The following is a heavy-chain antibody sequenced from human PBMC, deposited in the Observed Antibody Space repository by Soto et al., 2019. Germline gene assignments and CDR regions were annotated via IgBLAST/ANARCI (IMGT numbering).Heavy chain of an antibody. CDR2: IYHSGST. CDR3: ATRRDGSGSLDY. J-gene: IGHJ4*01. D-gene: IGHD3-10*01. V-gene: IGHV4-4*02. CDR1: GGSISSNNW. Sequence: SETRSLTCAVSGGSISSNNWWIWVRQPPGKGLEWIGGIYHSGSTNYNPSFKSRGIISVDKSKNQFSLNLSSVTAADTAVYYCATRRDGSGSLDYWGHGTLVTVSS.